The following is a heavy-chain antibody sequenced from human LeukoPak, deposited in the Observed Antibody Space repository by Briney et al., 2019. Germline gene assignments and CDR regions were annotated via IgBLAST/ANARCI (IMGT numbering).Heavy chain of an antibody. J-gene: IGHJ3*02. V-gene: IGHV4-59*01. CDR2: IYYSGST. CDR1: DGSISDYY. Sequence: SETLSLTCAVPDGSISDYYWSWIRQPPGKGLEWIGYIYYSGSTNYNPSLKSRVTISVDTSKNQFSLKLSSVTAADTAVYYCARGGSIVGATLAFDIWGQGTMVTVSS. CDR3: ARGGSIVGATLAFDI. D-gene: IGHD1-26*01.